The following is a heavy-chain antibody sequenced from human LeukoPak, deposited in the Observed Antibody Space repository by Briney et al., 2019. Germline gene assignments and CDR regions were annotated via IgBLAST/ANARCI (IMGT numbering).Heavy chain of an antibody. CDR1: GDSVSSNSAA. V-gene: IGHV6-1*01. D-gene: IGHD3-3*01. J-gene: IGHJ6*03. CDR3: ARGLYDFWSGYYGYYMDV. CDR2: TYYRSKWYN. Sequence: SQTLSLTCAISGDSVSSNSAAWNWLRQSPSRGLEWLGRTYYRSKWYNDYAVSVKSRITINPDTSKNQFSLQLNSVTPEDTAVYYCARGLYDFWSGYYGYYMDVWGKGTTVTVSS.